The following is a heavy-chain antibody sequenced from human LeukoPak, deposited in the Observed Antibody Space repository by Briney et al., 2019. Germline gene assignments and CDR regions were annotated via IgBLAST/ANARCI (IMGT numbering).Heavy chain of an antibody. J-gene: IGHJ5*02. D-gene: IGHD2-15*01. CDR1: GGSISSSSYY. Sequence: SETLSLTCTVSGGSISSSSYYWGWIRQPPGKGLELIGNIYYSGSTYYNPSLKSRVTISVDTSKNQFSLKLSSVTAADTAVYYCARRFISVVVAPDWFDPWGKGTLVTVSS. V-gene: IGHV4-39*01. CDR2: IYYSGST. CDR3: ARRFISVVVAPDWFDP.